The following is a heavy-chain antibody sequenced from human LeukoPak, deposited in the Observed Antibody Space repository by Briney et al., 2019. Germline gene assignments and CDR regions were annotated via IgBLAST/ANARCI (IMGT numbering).Heavy chain of an antibody. CDR1: GFRFTSYA. Sequence: PGGSLRLSCSASGFRFTSYAMSWVRQAPGKGLEWVSTISGSGDKTYYADSVKGRFTISRDNSKKALLLQMNSLRAEDTAVYHCASLLVAGVASVDYWGQGTLVTVSS. D-gene: IGHD6-19*01. V-gene: IGHV3-23*01. CDR2: ISGSGDKT. CDR3: ASLLVAGVASVDY. J-gene: IGHJ4*02.